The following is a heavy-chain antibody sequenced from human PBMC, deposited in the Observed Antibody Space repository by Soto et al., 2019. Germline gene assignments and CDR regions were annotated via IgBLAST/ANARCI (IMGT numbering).Heavy chain of an antibody. CDR1: GFTFSSYS. CDR3: ARAMIVVGRVFDY. Sequence: PGGSLRLSXAASGFTFSSYSMDWVRQAPGKGLEWVSYISSSSSTIYYADSVKGRFTISRDNAKNSLYLQMNSLRDEDTAVYYCARAMIVVGRVFDYWGQGTLVTVSS. CDR2: ISSSSSTI. V-gene: IGHV3-48*02. J-gene: IGHJ4*02. D-gene: IGHD3-22*01.